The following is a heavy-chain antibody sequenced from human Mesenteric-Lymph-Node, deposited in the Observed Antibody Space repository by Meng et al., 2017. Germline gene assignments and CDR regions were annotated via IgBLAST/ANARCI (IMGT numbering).Heavy chain of an antibody. CDR3: AKGLRGTYDY. J-gene: IGHJ4*02. V-gene: IGHV3-23*01. D-gene: IGHD1-26*01. Sequence: EVQLLESGGGLVQPGGSLRLSCTASGFNLSNYAMTWVRQAPGKGLEWTSSMSGSDGSTYYADSVKGRFTISRDNSKNTLYLQMNSLRAEDTALYYCAKGLRGTYDYWGQGTLVTVSS. CDR1: GFNLSNYA. CDR2: MSGSDGST.